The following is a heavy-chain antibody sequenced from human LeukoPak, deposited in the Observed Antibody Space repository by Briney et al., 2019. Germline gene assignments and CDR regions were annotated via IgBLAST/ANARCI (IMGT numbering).Heavy chain of an antibody. CDR3: ARDDYSNYPFDY. CDR2: IYYSGST. V-gene: IGHV4-39*07. J-gene: IGHJ4*02. D-gene: IGHD4-11*01. Sequence: PSETLSLTCTVSGGSISSGSYYWGWIRQPPGKGLEWIGSIYYSGSTYYNPSLKSRVTISVDTSKNQFSLKLSSVTAADTAVYYCARDDYSNYPFDYWGQGTLVTVSS. CDR1: GGSISSGSYY.